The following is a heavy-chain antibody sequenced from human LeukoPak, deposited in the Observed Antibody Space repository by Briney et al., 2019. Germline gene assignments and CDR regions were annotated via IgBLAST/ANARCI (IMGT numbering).Heavy chain of an antibody. J-gene: IGHJ6*04. CDR3: ARDCPHCSSAMDV. CDR1: GFTFSSYS. CDR2: ISSSSSYI. Sequence: PGGSLRLSCAASGFTFSSYSMNWVRQAPGKGLEWVSSISSSSSYIYYADSVKGRFTISRDNAKNSLYLQMNSLRAENTAVYYCARDCPHCSSAMDVWGKGTTVTVSS. D-gene: IGHD2-2*01. V-gene: IGHV3-21*01.